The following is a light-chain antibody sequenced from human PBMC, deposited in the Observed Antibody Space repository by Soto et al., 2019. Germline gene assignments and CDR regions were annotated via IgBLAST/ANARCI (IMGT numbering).Light chain of an antibody. CDR2: DAS. J-gene: IGKJ1*01. V-gene: IGKV1-5*01. CDR1: QSISSW. Sequence: DIQMTQSPSTLSASVGDRVTITCRASQSISSWLAWYQQKPGKAPKLLIYDASSLESGVPSRFSGSGSGTEFTLTITSLQPDAFATYYCQQYNSYWTFGQGTQVEIK. CDR3: QQYNSYWT.